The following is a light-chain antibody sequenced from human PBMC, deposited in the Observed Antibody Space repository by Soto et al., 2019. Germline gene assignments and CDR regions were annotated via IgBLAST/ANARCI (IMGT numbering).Light chain of an antibody. Sequence: EVVMTQSPATVSVSPGERATLSCRASQSVSSKLAWYQQKPGQPPRLLIYAASTRATGIPVRFSGSGSGTEFTLTISSLQSEDFAVYYCQQYNNWPWTFGQGTKVDIK. V-gene: IGKV3-15*01. CDR2: AAS. CDR1: QSVSSK. CDR3: QQYNNWPWT. J-gene: IGKJ1*01.